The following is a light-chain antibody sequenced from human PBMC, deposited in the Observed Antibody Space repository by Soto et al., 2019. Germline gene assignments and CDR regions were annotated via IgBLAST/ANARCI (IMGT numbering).Light chain of an antibody. V-gene: IGKV3-15*01. CDR3: QQYNNWWT. Sequence: LMPQSQAPLSVAPGDRFHLSCRASQSVGSNLAWYPPKPGQVAPRLLIYSASTRATGIPARFSGSGSGTEFTLTISSLQSEEFAVYDCQQYNNWWTGGKGNKVDIK. J-gene: IGKJ1*01. CDR2: SAS. CDR1: QSVGSN.